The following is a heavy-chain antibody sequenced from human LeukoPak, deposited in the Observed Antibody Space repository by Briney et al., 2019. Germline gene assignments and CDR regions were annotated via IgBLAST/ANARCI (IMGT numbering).Heavy chain of an antibody. V-gene: IGHV3-21*01. CDR2: ISSSSSYI. CDR1: GFTFSSYS. Sequence: PGGSLRLSCAASGFTFSSYSMNCVRQAPGKGLEWVSSISSSSSYIYYVDSVKGRFTISRDNAKNSLYLQMNSLRAEDTAVYYCARDPPFIIGTTFFDYWGQGTLVTVSS. D-gene: IGHD1-20*01. J-gene: IGHJ4*02. CDR3: ARDPPFIIGTTFFDY.